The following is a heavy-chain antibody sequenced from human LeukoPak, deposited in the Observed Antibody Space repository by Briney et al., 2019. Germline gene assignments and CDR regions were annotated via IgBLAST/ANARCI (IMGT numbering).Heavy chain of an antibody. CDR1: GFTFSSYS. V-gene: IGHV3-23*01. CDR2: ISGSGGST. Sequence: GGSLRLSCAASGFTFSSYSMNWVRQAPGKGLEWVSAISGSGGSTYYADSVKGRFTISRDNSKNTLYLQMNSLRAEDTAVYYCAKDRDYDILTGYYYYGMDVWGQGTTVTVSS. D-gene: IGHD3-9*01. J-gene: IGHJ6*02. CDR3: AKDRDYDILTGYYYYGMDV.